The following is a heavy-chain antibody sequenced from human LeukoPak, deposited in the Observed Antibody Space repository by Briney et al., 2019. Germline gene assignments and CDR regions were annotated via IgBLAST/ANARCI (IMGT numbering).Heavy chain of an antibody. J-gene: IGHJ4*02. V-gene: IGHV4-61*01. Sequence: SETLSLTCTVSGGSVSRDNYSWSWIRQPPGKGLEWIGYISYSGSTNYNPSLKSRVTISVDTSKNQFSLKLSSVTAADTAVYYCARENDYDSSGSFDYWGQGTLVTVSS. CDR3: ARENDYDSSGSFDY. CDR1: GGSVSRDNYS. D-gene: IGHD3-22*01. CDR2: ISYSGST.